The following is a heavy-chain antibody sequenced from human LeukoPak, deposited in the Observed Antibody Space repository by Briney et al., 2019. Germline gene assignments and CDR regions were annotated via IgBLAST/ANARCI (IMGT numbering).Heavy chain of an antibody. D-gene: IGHD3-22*01. Sequence: GGSLRLSCAASGFTFSSYAMSWVRQAPGKGLEWVSGISGSGGSKYYADSVKGRFTISRHNSKNTLSLQMNSLRAEDTALYYCARELSPVVKYYFEYWGQGTLVTVSP. CDR1: GFTFSSYA. J-gene: IGHJ4*02. CDR3: ARELSPVVKYYFEY. V-gene: IGHV3-23*01. CDR2: ISGSGGSK.